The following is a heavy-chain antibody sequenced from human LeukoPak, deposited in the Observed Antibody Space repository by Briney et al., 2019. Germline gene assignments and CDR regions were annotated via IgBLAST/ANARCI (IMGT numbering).Heavy chain of an antibody. CDR2: ISSSSSYI. CDR3: ARESSIAVAEPNWFDP. Sequence: PGGSLRLSCAASGFTFSSYSMNWVRQAPGKGLEWVSSISSSSSYIYYADSVKGRFTISRDNAKNSLYLQMNSLRAEDTAVYYCARESSIAVAEPNWFDPWGQGTLVTVSS. CDR1: GFTFSSYS. D-gene: IGHD6-19*01. V-gene: IGHV3-21*01. J-gene: IGHJ5*02.